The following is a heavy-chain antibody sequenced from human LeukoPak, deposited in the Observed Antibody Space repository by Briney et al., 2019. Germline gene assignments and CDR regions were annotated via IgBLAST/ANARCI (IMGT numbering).Heavy chain of an antibody. CDR1: RYTLTELS. D-gene: IGHD3-9*01. Sequence: ASVKVSCKVSRYTLTELSMHWVRQAPGKGLEWMGGFDPEDGETIYAQKFQGRVTMTEDTSTDTAYMELSSLRSEDTAVYYCATVYYDILTGPEGWGWFDPWGQGTLVTVSS. CDR2: FDPEDGET. CDR3: ATVYYDILTGPEGWGWFDP. V-gene: IGHV1-24*01. J-gene: IGHJ5*02.